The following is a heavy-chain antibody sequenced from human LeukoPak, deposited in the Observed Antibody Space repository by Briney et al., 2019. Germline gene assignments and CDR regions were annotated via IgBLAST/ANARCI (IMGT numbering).Heavy chain of an antibody. Sequence: GGSLRLSCAASGFTFSAYAMSWARQAPGKGLEWVSAISGSGAYTYYADPVKGRFTISRDNAKNSVFLQMNSLRGEDSAVYFCARIGYRSSSFDYWGQGTLVTVSS. CDR2: ISGSGAYT. CDR1: GFTFSAYA. CDR3: ARIGYRSSSFDY. D-gene: IGHD6-6*01. V-gene: IGHV3-23*01. J-gene: IGHJ4*02.